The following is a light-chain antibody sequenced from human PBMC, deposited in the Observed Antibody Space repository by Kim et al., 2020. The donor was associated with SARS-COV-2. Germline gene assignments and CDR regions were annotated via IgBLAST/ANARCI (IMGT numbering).Light chain of an antibody. V-gene: IGKV3-15*01. CDR1: QSVSSY. CDR3: QQYSNWPKT. J-gene: IGKJ1*01. CDR2: GAS. Sequence: EIVMTQSPATLSVSPGERATLSCRASQSVSSYLAWYQQKPGQAPRLLIYGASTRATGIAARFSGSGSGTEFTLTISSLQSEDFAVYYCQQYSNWPKTFGQGTKV.